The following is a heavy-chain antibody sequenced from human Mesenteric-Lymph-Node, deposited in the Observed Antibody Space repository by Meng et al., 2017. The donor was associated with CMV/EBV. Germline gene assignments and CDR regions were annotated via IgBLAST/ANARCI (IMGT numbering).Heavy chain of an antibody. CDR3: ARIVGIAAAGQYYFDY. CDR1: GFSVNTYY. V-gene: IGHV3-53*01. Sequence: GESLKISCAASGFSVNTYYMSWVRQAPGKGLEWVSVIYSGGSTYYADSVKGRFTISRDNSKNTLYLQMNTLRAEDTAVYYCARIVGIAAAGQYYFDYWGQGTLVTVSS. J-gene: IGHJ4*02. CDR2: IYSGGST. D-gene: IGHD6-13*01.